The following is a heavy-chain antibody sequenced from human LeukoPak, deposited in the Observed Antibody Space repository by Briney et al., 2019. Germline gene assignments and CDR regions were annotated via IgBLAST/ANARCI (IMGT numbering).Heavy chain of an antibody. CDR2: ISGSGGST. Sequence: GGSLRLSCAASEFPFITFSNAWINWVRQTPGKGLEWFTAISGSGGSTYYADSVKGRFTISRDNSKNALYLQMNSLRAEDTAVYYCARDSKYAFDNWGEGTVVIVS. CDR1: EFPFITFSNA. CDR3: ARDSKYAFDN. V-gene: IGHV3-23*01. D-gene: IGHD2-2*01. J-gene: IGHJ4*02.